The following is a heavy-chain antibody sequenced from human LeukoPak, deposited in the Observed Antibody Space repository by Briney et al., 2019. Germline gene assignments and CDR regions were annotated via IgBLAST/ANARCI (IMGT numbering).Heavy chain of an antibody. J-gene: IGHJ6*03. Sequence: SETLSLTCTVSGGSISSSSYYWGWIRQPPGKGLEWIGSIYYSGSTYYNPSLKSRVTISVDTSKNQFSLKLSSVTAADTAVYYCARLNLDYYYYYMDVWGKGTTVTVSS. CDR3: ARLNLDYYYYYMDV. CDR1: GGSISSSSYY. V-gene: IGHV4-39*01. D-gene: IGHD1-14*01. CDR2: IYYSGST.